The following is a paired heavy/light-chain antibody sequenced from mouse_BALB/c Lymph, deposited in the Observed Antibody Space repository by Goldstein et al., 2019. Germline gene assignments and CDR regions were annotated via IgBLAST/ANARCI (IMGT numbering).Heavy chain of an antibody. V-gene: IGHV3-2*02. CDR1: GYSITSDYA. CDR3: ARSLLHFDY. CDR2: ISYSGST. J-gene: IGHJ2*01. D-gene: IGHD1-1*01. Sequence: DVQLQESGPGLVKPSQSLSLTCTVTGYSITSDYAWNWIRQFPGNKLEWMGYISYSGSTSYNPSLKSRISITRDTSKNQFFLQLNSVTTEDTATYYCARSLLHFDYWGQGTTLTVSS.
Light chain of an antibody. CDR2: SAS. J-gene: IGKJ1*01. CDR1: QNVGTN. V-gene: IGKV6-15*01. Sequence: DIVMTQSQKFMSTSVGDRVSVTCKASQNVGTNVAWYQQKPGQSPKALIYSASYRYSGVPDRFTGSGSGTDFTLTISNVQSEDLAEYFCQQYNSYPWTFGGGTKLEIK. CDR3: QQYNSYPWT.